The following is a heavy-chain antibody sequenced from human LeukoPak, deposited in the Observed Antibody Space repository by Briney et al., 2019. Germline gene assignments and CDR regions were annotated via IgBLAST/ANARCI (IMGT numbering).Heavy chain of an antibody. CDR3: ARDLVVRGLRPNWFDP. V-gene: IGHV1-18*01. CDR2: ISAYNGNT. D-gene: IGHD3-10*01. J-gene: IGHJ5*02. CDR1: GYTFTSYG. Sequence: ASVKVSCKASGYTFTSYGISWVRQAPGQGLEWVGWISAYNGNTNYAQKLQGRVTMTTDTSTGTAYMELRSLRSDDTAVYYCARDLVVRGLRPNWFDPWDQGTLVTVSS.